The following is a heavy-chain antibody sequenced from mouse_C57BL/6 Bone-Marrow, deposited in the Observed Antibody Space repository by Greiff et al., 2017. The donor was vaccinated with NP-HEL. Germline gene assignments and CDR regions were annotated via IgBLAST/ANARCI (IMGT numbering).Heavy chain of an antibody. CDR3: ARAYGNYESEYFDY. Sequence: VQLQESGAELVRPGTSVKVSCKASGYAFTNYLIEWVKQRPGQGLEWIGVINPGSGGTNYNEKFKGKATLTADKSSSTAYMQLSSLTSEDSAVYFCARAYGNYESEYFDYWGQGTTLTVSS. D-gene: IGHD2-1*01. V-gene: IGHV1-54*01. CDR1: GYAFTNYL. CDR2: INPGSGGT. J-gene: IGHJ2*01.